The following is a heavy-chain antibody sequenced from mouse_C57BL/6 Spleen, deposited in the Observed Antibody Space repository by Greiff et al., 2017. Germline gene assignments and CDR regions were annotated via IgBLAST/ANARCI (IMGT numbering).Heavy chain of an antibody. CDR3: TRLGKGDYFDY. D-gene: IGHD3-3*01. CDR1: GYTFTDYE. J-gene: IGHJ2*01. Sequence: QVQLQQSGAELVRPGASVTLSCKASGYTFTDYEMHWVKQTPVHGLEWIGAIYPETGGTAYNQKFKGKAILAADKSSSTAYMELRSLTSEDSAVYYSTRLGKGDYFDYWGQGTTLTVSS. CDR2: IYPETGGT. V-gene: IGHV1-15*01.